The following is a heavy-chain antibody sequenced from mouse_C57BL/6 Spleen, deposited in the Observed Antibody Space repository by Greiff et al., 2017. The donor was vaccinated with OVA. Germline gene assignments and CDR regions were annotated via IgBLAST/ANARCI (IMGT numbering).Heavy chain of an antibody. Sequence: DVHLVESGEGLVKPGGSLKLSCAASGFTFSSYAMSWVRQTPEKRLEWVAYISSGGDYIYYADTVKGRFTISRDNARNTLYLQMSSLKSEDTAMYYCTREGVYDGYYGYWGQGTTLTVSS. CDR2: ISSGGDYI. CDR1: GFTFSSYA. V-gene: IGHV5-9-1*02. D-gene: IGHD2-3*01. CDR3: TREGVYDGYYGY. J-gene: IGHJ2*01.